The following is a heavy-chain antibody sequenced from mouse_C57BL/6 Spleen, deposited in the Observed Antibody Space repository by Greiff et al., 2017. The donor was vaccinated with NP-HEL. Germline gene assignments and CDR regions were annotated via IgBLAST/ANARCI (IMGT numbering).Heavy chain of an antibody. CDR2: IRSKSNNYAT. CDR3: VRHGDSNYGWYFDV. Sequence: EVQLQESGGGLVQPKGSLKLSCAASGFSFNTYAMNWVRQAPGKGLEWVARIRSKSNNYATYYADSVKDRFTISRDDSESMLYLQMNNLKTEDTAMYYCVRHGDSNYGWYFDVWGTGTTVTVSS. D-gene: IGHD2-5*01. CDR1: GFSFNTYA. J-gene: IGHJ1*03. V-gene: IGHV10-1*01.